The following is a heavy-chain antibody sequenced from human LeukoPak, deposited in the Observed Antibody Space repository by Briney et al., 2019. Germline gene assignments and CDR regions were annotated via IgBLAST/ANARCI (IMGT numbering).Heavy chain of an antibody. CDR3: ARDCRRWNGVFDV. CDR1: GGSISSTS. V-gene: IGHV3-48*02. J-gene: IGHJ3*01. Sequence: TSETLSLTCTASGGSISSTSYYWGWIRQPPGKGLEWVSYISPGSGTIYYADSVKGRLIISRDDARNSLYLQMNSLRDEDTAVYYCARDCRRWNGVFDVWGQGTTVTVSS. D-gene: IGHD1-1*01. CDR2: ISPGSGTI.